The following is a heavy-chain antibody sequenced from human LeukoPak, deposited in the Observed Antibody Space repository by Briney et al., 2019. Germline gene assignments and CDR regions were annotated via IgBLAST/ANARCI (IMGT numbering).Heavy chain of an antibody. J-gene: IGHJ6*03. V-gene: IGHV3-48*03. CDR1: GFTFSSYE. D-gene: IGHD2-8*01. CDR3: ARDVPEMGYYYMDV. CDR2: ISSSGSTI. Sequence: GGSLRLSCAASGFTFSSYEMNWVRQAPGKGLEWVSYISSSGSTIYYADSVKGRFTVSRDNAKNSLYLQMNSLRAEDTAVYYCARDVPEMGYYYMDVWGKGTTVTISS.